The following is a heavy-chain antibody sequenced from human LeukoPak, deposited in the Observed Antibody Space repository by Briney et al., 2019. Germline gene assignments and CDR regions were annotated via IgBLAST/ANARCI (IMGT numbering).Heavy chain of an antibody. J-gene: IGHJ4*02. CDR1: GGSFSGYY. CDR2: INHSGST. D-gene: IGHD6-19*01. Sequence: SETLSLTCAVYGGSFSGYYWSWVRQPPGKGLEWIGEINHSGSTNYNPSLRSRVTVSVHTSKNQLSLKLSSVTAADTAVYYCARQWLVSPLFDYWGQGTLVTVSS. CDR3: ARQWLVSPLFDY. V-gene: IGHV4-34*01.